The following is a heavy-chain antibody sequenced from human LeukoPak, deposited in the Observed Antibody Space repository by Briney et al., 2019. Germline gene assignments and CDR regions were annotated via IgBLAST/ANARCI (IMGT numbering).Heavy chain of an antibody. CDR3: ARDAYYWLDWSGPLYYYYMDV. CDR2: IYTSGST. Sequence: PSETLSLTCTVSGGSISSYYWSWIRRPAGKGLEWIGRIYTSGSTNYNPSLKSRVTMSVDTSKNQFSLKLSSVTAADTAVYYCARDAYYWLDWSGPLYYYYMDVWGKGTTVTVSS. CDR1: GGSISSYY. V-gene: IGHV4-4*07. J-gene: IGHJ6*03. D-gene: IGHD3-3*01.